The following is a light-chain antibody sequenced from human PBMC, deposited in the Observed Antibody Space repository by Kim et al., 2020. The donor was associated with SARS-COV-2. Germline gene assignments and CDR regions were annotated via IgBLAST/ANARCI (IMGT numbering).Light chain of an antibody. CDR3: QSYDSSLSSSI. J-gene: IGLJ2*01. Sequence: HRVTSSCTGSSSNSGAGYDVHWYQQLPGTAPKLLIYGNPNRPSGVPDRFSGSKSGTSASLAITGLQAEDEADYYCQSYDSSLSSSIFGGGTQLTVL. CDR1: SSNSGAGYD. V-gene: IGLV1-40*01. CDR2: GNP.